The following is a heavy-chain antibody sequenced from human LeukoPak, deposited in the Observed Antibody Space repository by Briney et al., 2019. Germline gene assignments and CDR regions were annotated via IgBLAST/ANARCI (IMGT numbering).Heavy chain of an antibody. D-gene: IGHD6-19*01. Sequence: GGSLRLSCEASGFTFSSYAMHWVRQAPGKGLEWVAVISYDGSNKYYADSVKGRFTISRDNSKNTLYLQMNSLRAEDTAVYYCAREREGYSSGWYDWGQGTLVTVSS. CDR2: ISYDGSNK. CDR1: GFTFSSYA. CDR3: AREREGYSSGWYD. J-gene: IGHJ4*02. V-gene: IGHV3-30*04.